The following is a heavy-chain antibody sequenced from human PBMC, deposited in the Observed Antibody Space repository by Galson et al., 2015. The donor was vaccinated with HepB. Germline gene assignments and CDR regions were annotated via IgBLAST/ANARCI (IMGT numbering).Heavy chain of an antibody. CDR1: GFTFSTYW. J-gene: IGHJ4*02. Sequence: SLRLSCAASGFTFSTYWMYWVRQAPGKGLEWVAAIKTDGSDKYYADSVKGRCTISRDNADNSLYLQINSLSNEDTAVYYCAKDHITGWSFDSWGQGTLVTVSS. CDR3: AKDHITGWSFDS. V-gene: IGHV3-7*03. CDR2: IKTDGSDK. D-gene: IGHD6-19*01.